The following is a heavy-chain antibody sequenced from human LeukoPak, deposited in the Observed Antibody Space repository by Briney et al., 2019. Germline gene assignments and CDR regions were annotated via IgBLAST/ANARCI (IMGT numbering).Heavy chain of an antibody. CDR3: ARDLGNYDVFGWFDP. D-gene: IGHD3-9*01. J-gene: IGHJ5*02. CDR2: IYSGGST. CDR1: GFTVSSNY. Sequence: GGSLRLSCAASGFTVSSNYMSWVRQAPGKGLEWVSVIYSGGSTYYADSAKGRFTIPRDNSKNTLYLQMNSLRAEDTAVYYCARDLGNYDVFGWFDPWGQGTLVTVSS. V-gene: IGHV3-66*01.